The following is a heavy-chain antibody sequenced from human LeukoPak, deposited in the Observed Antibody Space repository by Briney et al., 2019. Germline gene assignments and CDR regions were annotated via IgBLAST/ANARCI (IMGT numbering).Heavy chain of an antibody. CDR1: GFSLSTSGAG. D-gene: IGHD1-7*01. V-gene: IGHV2-5*01. CDR2: FYWNEDK. Sequence: SGPTLVNPTQTLTLTCTFSGFSLSTSGAGEGWIRQPQGKALEWLALFYWNEDKRYSPSLKSRLTITKDTPKNQVVLTMTNMDPVDTATYYCAHRTNSYFDFWGLGTLVTVSS. CDR3: AHRTNSYFDF. J-gene: IGHJ4*02.